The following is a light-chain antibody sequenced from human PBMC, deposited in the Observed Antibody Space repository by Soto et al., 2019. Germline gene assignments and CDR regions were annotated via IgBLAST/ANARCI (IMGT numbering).Light chain of an antibody. CDR1: QSISSY. Sequence: DIQMTQSPSSLSASVGDRITITCRASQSISSYFNWYQQKPGKAPKLLIYTTSNLQSWVPSRFSGSGSGTEFTLTISNLQPEDFATYYCQQSYSFFLTFGGGTKVEI. CDR2: TTS. CDR3: QQSYSFFLT. J-gene: IGKJ4*01. V-gene: IGKV1-39*01.